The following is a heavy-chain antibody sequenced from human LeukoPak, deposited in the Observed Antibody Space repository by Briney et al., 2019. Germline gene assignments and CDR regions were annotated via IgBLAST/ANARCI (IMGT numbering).Heavy chain of an antibody. CDR2: ISGSGGST. J-gene: IGHJ2*01. Sequence: PGGSLRLSCAASGFTFSSYAMSWVRQAPGKGLEWVSAISGSGGSTYYADSVKGRFTISRDNSKNTLYLQMNSLRAEDTAVYYCTRVSREDWYFDLWGRGTLVTVSS. CDR3: TRVSREDWYFDL. CDR1: GFTFSSYA. V-gene: IGHV3-23*01.